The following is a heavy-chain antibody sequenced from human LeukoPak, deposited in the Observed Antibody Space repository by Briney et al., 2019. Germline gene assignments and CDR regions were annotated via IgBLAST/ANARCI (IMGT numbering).Heavy chain of an antibody. CDR1: GGSFSGYY. Sequence: SETLSPTCAVYGGSFSGYYWSWIRQPPGKGLEWIGEINHSGSTNYNPSLKSRVTISVDTSKNQFSLKLSSVTAADTAVYYCARLPMVRGVIQFDYWGQGTLVTVSS. J-gene: IGHJ4*02. D-gene: IGHD3-10*01. CDR2: INHSGST. CDR3: ARLPMVRGVIQFDY. V-gene: IGHV4-34*01.